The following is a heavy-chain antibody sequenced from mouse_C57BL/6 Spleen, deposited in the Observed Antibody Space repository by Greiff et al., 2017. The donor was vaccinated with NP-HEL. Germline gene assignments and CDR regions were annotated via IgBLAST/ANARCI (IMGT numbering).Heavy chain of an antibody. CDR1: GYSFTSYY. CDR2: IYPGSGNT. CDR3: ADETRRGYAMDY. V-gene: IGHV1-66*01. J-gene: IGHJ4*01. Sequence: VKLMESGPELVKPGASVKISCKASGYSFTSYYIHWVKQRPGQGLEWIGWIYPGSGNTKYNEKFKGKATLTADTSSSTAYMQLSSLTSEDSAVYYCADETRRGYAMDYWGQGTSVTVSS.